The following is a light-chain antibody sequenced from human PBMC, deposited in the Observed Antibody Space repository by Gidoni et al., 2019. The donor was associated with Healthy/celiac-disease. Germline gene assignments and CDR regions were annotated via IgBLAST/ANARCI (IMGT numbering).Light chain of an antibody. Sequence: DIVLSQSPGTLSLSPGERATLSCRASQSVSSSYLAWYQQKPGQAPRLLIYGASSRATGIPDRFSGSGSGRDFTLTISRLEPEDFAVYYCQQDGSSPPLTFGGGTKVEIK. CDR3: QQDGSSPPLT. CDR1: QSVSSSY. CDR2: GAS. J-gene: IGKJ4*01. V-gene: IGKV3-20*01.